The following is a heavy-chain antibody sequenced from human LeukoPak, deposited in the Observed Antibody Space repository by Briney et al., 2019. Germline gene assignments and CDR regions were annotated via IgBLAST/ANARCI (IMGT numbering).Heavy chain of an antibody. Sequence: GGSLRLSCAASGFTFSSYPMHWVRQAPGKGVEGVAVISYDGSNKYYEDSVKGRFTISKDNSKNTLYLQMISLRAEDTAVYYCARGGENPYCGGDCYVGYFDYWGQGTLVTVSS. CDR1: GFTFSSYP. V-gene: IGHV3-30*01. D-gene: IGHD2-21*02. CDR3: ARGGENPYCGGDCYVGYFDY. CDR2: ISYDGSNK. J-gene: IGHJ4*02.